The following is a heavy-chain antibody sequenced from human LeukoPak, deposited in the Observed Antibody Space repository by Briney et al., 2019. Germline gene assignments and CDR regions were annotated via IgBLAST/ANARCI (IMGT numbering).Heavy chain of an antibody. CDR2: ISGSGGST. CDR1: GFTFSSYG. Sequence: GGSLRLSCAASGFTFSSYGMSWVRQAPGKGLEWVSAISGSGGSTYYADSVKGRFTISRDNSKNTLYLQMNSLRAEDTAVYYCAREPRMVRGVSYYYMDVWGKGTTVTVSS. D-gene: IGHD3-10*01. V-gene: IGHV3-23*01. J-gene: IGHJ6*03. CDR3: AREPRMVRGVSYYYMDV.